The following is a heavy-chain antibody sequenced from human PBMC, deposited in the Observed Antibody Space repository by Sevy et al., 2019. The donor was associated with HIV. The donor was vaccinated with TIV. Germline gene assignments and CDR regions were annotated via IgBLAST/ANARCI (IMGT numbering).Heavy chain of an antibody. J-gene: IGHJ6*02. V-gene: IGHV3-33*01. CDR3: ARDWDYGDSTSGMDV. Sequence: GGSLRLSCAASGFTFSSYGMHWVRQAPGKGLEWVAVIWYDGSNKYYADSVKGRFTISRDNSKNTLYLQMNSLRAEDMAVYYCARDWDYGDSTSGMDVWGQGTTVTVSS. CDR1: GFTFSSYG. D-gene: IGHD4-17*01. CDR2: IWYDGSNK.